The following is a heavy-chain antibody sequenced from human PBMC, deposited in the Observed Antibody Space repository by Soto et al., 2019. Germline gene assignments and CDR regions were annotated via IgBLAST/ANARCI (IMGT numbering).Heavy chain of an antibody. CDR3: ARTPTPRHSSGWYYFDY. CDR1: GYTFTSYA. Sequence: ASVKVSCKASGYTFTSYAMHWVRQAPGRRLEWMGWINAGNGNTKYSQKFQGRVTITRDTSASTAYMELSSLRSEDTAVYYCARTPTPRHSSGWYYFDYWGQGTLVTVSS. V-gene: IGHV1-3*01. J-gene: IGHJ4*02. CDR2: INAGNGNT. D-gene: IGHD6-19*01.